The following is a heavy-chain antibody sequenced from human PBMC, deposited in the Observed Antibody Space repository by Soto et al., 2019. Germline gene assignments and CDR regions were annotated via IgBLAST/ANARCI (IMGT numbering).Heavy chain of an antibody. J-gene: IGHJ4*02. CDR2: IYWDDDK. V-gene: IGHV2-5*02. D-gene: IGHD6-19*01. Sequence: QITLKESGPPLVKPTQTLTLTCTFSGFSLSTSGVGVGWIRQPPGKALEWLALIYWDDDKRYSPSLKSRLTFRQLTYXNQVVLTMTNMDPVDTATYYCAHSIGEQWLAYFDYWGQGTLVTVSS. CDR3: AHSIGEQWLAYFDY. CDR1: GFSLSTSGVG.